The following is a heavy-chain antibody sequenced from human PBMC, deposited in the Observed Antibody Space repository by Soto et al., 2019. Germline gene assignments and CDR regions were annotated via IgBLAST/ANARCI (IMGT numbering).Heavy chain of an antibody. Sequence: QIRLVQSGAEVKKPGASVRVSCKTSGYTFTNYGITWVRQAPGQGLEWMGWISSSNGNAKYAQKFQDRVTMTADTAASTVYMELRSLRSDDSAVFYCARDRSGWYDFWGQGTLVTVS. D-gene: IGHD6-19*01. CDR1: GYTFTNYG. CDR2: ISSSNGNA. CDR3: ARDRSGWYDF. J-gene: IGHJ4*02. V-gene: IGHV1-18*04.